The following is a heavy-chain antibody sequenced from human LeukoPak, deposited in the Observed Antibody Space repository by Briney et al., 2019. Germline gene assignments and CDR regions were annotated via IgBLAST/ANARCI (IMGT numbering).Heavy chain of an antibody. V-gene: IGHV4-39*01. CDR3: ARHWRTAAAFDI. CDR2: IYYSGGT. J-gene: IGHJ3*02. Sequence: PSETLSLTCTVSGGSISNSSYYWGWIRQPPGKGLEWIGSIYYSGGTYYNPSLKSRVTISVETSKNQFSLKLSSVTAADTAVYYCARHWRTAAAFDIWGQGTMVTVSS. D-gene: IGHD6-25*01. CDR1: GGSISNSSYY.